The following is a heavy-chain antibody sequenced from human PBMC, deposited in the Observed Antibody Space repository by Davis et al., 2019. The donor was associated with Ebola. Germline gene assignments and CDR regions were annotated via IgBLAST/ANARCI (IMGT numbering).Heavy chain of an antibody. CDR1: GFTFSSYS. Sequence: PGRSLKISCAASGFTFSSYSMTWVRQAPGKGLEWVSAISGSGGSTYYADSVKGRFTISRDNSKKTLYLQMNSLRAEDTAVYYCAKSGLSFGVVKYHYGMDVWGKGTTVTVSS. J-gene: IGHJ6*04. D-gene: IGHD3-3*01. CDR3: AKSGLSFGVVKYHYGMDV. V-gene: IGHV3-23*01. CDR2: ISGSGGST.